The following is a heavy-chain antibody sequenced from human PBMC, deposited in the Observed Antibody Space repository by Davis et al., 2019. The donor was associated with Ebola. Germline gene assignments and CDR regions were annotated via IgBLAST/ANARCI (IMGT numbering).Heavy chain of an antibody. Sequence: PSETLSLTCTVSGGSISSHYWSWIRQPPGKGLEWIGYIYYSGSTNYNPSLKSRVTISVDTSKNQFSLKLSSVTAADTAVYYCARERYSSSWYSTYYYYGMDVWGQGTTVTVSS. D-gene: IGHD6-13*01. CDR3: ARERYSSSWYSTYYYYGMDV. J-gene: IGHJ6*02. V-gene: IGHV4-59*11. CDR2: IYYSGST. CDR1: GGSISSHY.